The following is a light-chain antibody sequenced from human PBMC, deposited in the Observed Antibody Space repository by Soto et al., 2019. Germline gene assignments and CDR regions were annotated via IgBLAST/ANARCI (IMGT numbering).Light chain of an antibody. CDR2: GVS. V-gene: IGKV3-15*01. J-gene: IGKJ4*01. CDR3: QEYDDWLRLT. CDR1: QRLSSN. Sequence: EIVMTQSPATLSVSPGERATLSCRASQRLSSNLAWYQQKPGQAPRLLIYGVSTRATGVPARFSGSGSGTDFTLTISSLQSEDFAVYYCQEYDDWLRLTFGGGTKVDIK.